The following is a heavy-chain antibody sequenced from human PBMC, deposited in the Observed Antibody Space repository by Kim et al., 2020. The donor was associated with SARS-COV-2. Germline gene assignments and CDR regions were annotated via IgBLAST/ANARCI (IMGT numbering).Heavy chain of an antibody. CDR3: ARWQSDYYYYYGMDV. D-gene: IGHD6-19*01. V-gene: IGHV3-11*03. Sequence: DSVKGRFTISRDNAKNSLYLQMNSLRAEDTAVYYCARWQSDYYYYYGMDVWGQGTTVTVSS. J-gene: IGHJ6*02.